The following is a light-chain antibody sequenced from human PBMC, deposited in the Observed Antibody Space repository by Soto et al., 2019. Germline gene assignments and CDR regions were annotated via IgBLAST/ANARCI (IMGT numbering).Light chain of an antibody. CDR2: AAS. J-gene: IGKJ1*01. CDR1: QSISSY. Sequence: DIHMTHSPSSLSASVVYRVTITCRASQSISSYLNWYQQKPGKAPKLLIYAASSLQSGVPSRFSGSGSGTDFTLTISSLQPEDFATYYCQQSYSTPETFGQGTKVDIK. CDR3: QQSYSTPET. V-gene: IGKV1-39*01.